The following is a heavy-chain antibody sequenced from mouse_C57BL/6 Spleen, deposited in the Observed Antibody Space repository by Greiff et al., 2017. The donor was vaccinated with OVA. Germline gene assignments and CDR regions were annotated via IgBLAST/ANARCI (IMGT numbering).Heavy chain of an antibody. Sequence: QVQLKQSGAELARPGASVKLSCKASGYTFTSYGISWVKQRTGQGLEWIGEIYPRSGNTYYNEKFKGKATLTADKSSSTAYMELRSLTSEDSAVYFCARRKRVDYYFDYWGQGTTLTVSS. D-gene: IGHD1-1*02. V-gene: IGHV1-81*01. J-gene: IGHJ2*01. CDR2: IYPRSGNT. CDR3: ARRKRVDYYFDY. CDR1: GYTFTSYG.